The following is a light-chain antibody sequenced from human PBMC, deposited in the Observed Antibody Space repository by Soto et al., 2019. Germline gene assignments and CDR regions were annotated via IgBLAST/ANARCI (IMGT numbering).Light chain of an antibody. CDR2: TTS. V-gene: IGKV1-39*01. Sequence: DIQMTQSPSSLSASVGDRVTITCRASQNIDFYLNWYQQKPGKAPKLLIYTTSTLQRGVPSRFSGLGSVTDYTLTISSLQPEDFATYYCQQSYGTPLTFGGGTKVEI. CDR1: QNIDFY. J-gene: IGKJ4*01. CDR3: QQSYGTPLT.